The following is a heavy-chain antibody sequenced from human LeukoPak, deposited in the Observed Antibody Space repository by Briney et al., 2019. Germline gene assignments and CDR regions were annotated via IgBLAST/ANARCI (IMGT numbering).Heavy chain of an antibody. CDR3: ARAVAGTFHGGRYFDY. Sequence: SETLSLTCTVSGGSISSYYWSWIRQPPGKGLEWIGYIYYSGSTNYNPSLKSRVTMSVDTSKHQFSLKLSSVTAADTAVYYCARAVAGTFHGGRYFDYWGQGTLVTVSS. CDR1: GGSISSYY. J-gene: IGHJ4*02. CDR2: IYYSGST. D-gene: IGHD6-19*01. V-gene: IGHV4-59*08.